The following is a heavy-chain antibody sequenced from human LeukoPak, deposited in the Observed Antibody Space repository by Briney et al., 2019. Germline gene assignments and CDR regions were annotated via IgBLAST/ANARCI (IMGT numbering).Heavy chain of an antibody. V-gene: IGHV3-48*04. CDR3: ARDWTIAVAFDY. CDR1: GFTFSGYN. J-gene: IGHJ4*02. CDR2: ISTSSSII. D-gene: IGHD6-19*01. Sequence: GGSLRLSCAASGFTFSGYNMNWVRQAPGKGLEWVSFISTSSSIIYYADSVKGRFTISRDNAKNSLYLQMNSLRAEDTAVYYCARDWTIAVAFDYWGQGTLVTVSS.